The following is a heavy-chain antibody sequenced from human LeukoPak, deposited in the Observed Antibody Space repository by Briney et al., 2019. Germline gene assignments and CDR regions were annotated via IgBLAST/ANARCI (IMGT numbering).Heavy chain of an antibody. CDR3: ARKSTGTRGGYDV. Sequence: ASVKVSCKASGYTFTSNDINWVRQASGQGLEWMGWINPNSGNTGFTQKFQGRVTVTRSTSISTAYMELSSLTSDDTAVYYCARKSTGTRGGYDVWGQGTLVTVSS. CDR1: GYTFTSND. J-gene: IGHJ4*02. D-gene: IGHD1-1*01. V-gene: IGHV1-8*01. CDR2: INPNSGNT.